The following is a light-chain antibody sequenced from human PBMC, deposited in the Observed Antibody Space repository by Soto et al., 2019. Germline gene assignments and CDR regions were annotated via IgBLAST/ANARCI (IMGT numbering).Light chain of an antibody. V-gene: IGLV2-14*01. CDR2: DVS. CDR1: SSDVGGYNY. J-gene: IGLJ2*01. Sequence: QSALTQPASVSGSPGQSITISCTGTSSDVGGYNYVSWYQQHPSKAPKLMIYDVSNRLSGVSNRFSGSKSGNTASLTISGLQAEDDADYYCSSYTSSSTLVVFGGGTKLTVL. CDR3: SSYTSSSTLVV.